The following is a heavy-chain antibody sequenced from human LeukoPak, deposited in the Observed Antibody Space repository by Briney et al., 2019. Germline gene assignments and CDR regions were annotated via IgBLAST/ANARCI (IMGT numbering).Heavy chain of an antibody. J-gene: IGHJ6*02. CDR1: GGSISGSSYY. CDR3: ARGGYSYGSWYYYYGMDV. CDR2: INHSGST. V-gene: IGHV4-39*07. Sequence: SETLSLTCTVSGGSISGSSYYWGWIRQPPGKGLEWIGEINHSGSTNYNPSLKSRVTISVDTSKNQFSLKLSSVTAADTAVYYCARGGYSYGSWYYYYGMDVWGQGTTVTVSS. D-gene: IGHD5-18*01.